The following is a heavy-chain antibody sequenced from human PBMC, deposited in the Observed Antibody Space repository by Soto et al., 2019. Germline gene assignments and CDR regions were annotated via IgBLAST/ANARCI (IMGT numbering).Heavy chain of an antibody. Sequence: HPGGSLRLSCAASGFSFSNYAIHWVRQAPGKGLEWVAVISYDGINKYYADSVKGRFTISRDNSKNTLFLQMNSLRTEDTAVYYCARDRTAYFYYGVDVWGQGTTVTVSS. CDR2: ISYDGINK. CDR3: ARDRTAYFYYGVDV. CDR1: GFSFSNYA. J-gene: IGHJ6*02. V-gene: IGHV3-30-3*01.